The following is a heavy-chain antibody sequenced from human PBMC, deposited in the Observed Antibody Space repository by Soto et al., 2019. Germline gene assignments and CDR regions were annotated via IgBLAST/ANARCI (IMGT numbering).Heavy chain of an antibody. J-gene: IGHJ5*02. CDR1: GYSFTSYW. CDR2: IDPSDSYT. Sequence: PGESLKISCKGSGYSFTSYWISWVRQMPGKGLEWMGRIDPSDSYTNYSPSFQGHVTISADKSISTAYLQWSSLKASDTAMYYCARRGYDFWSGSLNGGGWFDPWGQGTLVTVSS. V-gene: IGHV5-10-1*01. D-gene: IGHD3-3*01. CDR3: ARRGYDFWSGSLNGGGWFDP.